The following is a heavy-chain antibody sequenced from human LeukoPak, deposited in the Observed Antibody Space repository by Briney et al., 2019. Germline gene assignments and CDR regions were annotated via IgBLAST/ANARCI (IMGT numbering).Heavy chain of an antibody. V-gene: IGHV4-39*01. J-gene: IGHJ5*02. CDR3: ARHKGLSFYGSGSYYWFDP. D-gene: IGHD3-10*01. CDR1: GGSISSSSYY. Sequence: PSETLSLTCTVSGGSISSSSYYWGWIRQPPGKGLEWIGSIYYSGSTYYNPSLKSRVTISVDTSKNQFSLKLSSVTAADTAVYYCARHKGLSFYGSGSYYWFDPWGRGTLVTVSS. CDR2: IYYSGST.